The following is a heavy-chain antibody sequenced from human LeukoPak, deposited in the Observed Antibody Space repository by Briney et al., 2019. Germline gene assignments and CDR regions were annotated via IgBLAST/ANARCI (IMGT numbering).Heavy chain of an antibody. CDR1: GDSLTSGSRY. D-gene: IGHD4-17*01. Sequence: PSQTLSLTCTVSGDSLTSGSRYWSWIRQPAGKGLEWIGHFYSSTRTTYNPSLESRVPISGDTAKNQFSLKLDSVTAADTAVYFCARCMSELDYGDYAYYYHMDVWGKGTTVTVSS. CDR3: ARCMSELDYGDYAYYYHMDV. CDR2: FYSSTRT. V-gene: IGHV4-61*09. J-gene: IGHJ6*04.